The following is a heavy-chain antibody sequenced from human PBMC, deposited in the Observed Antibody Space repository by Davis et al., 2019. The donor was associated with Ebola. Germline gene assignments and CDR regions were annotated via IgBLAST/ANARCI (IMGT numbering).Heavy chain of an antibody. CDR3: ARRYIDPAKEDWFDP. V-gene: IGHV4-39*01. D-gene: IGHD3-9*01. CDR1: GDSMTSRGYF. J-gene: IGHJ5*02. CDR2: IYSSGSA. Sequence: ETLSLTCSVSGDSMTSRGYFWGWLRQPPGKNLEYIGSIYSSGSAYYNPSLKSRVTMSVDTSKKQFSLWLTSVTAADTAIYYCARRYIDPAKEDWFDPWGQGILVTVSS.